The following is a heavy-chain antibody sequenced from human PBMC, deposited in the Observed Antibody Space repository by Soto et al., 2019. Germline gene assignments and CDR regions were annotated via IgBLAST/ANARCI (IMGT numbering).Heavy chain of an antibody. J-gene: IGHJ4*02. D-gene: IGHD4-17*01. CDR1: GFTFSTYA. CDR2: ISSNGRST. V-gene: IGHV3-64*01. Sequence: GGSLRLSCATSGFTFSTYAMHWVRQAPGKGLEYVSAISSNGRSTYYANSVRGRFTISRDNSKNTLYLQMDSLRAEDMAVYYCAKDRDKGPPYGDLAFDYWGQGTLVTVSS. CDR3: AKDRDKGPPYGDLAFDY.